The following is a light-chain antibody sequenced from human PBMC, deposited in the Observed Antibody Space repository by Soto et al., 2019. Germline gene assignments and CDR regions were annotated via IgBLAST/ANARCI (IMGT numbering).Light chain of an antibody. V-gene: IGKV3-15*01. J-gene: IGKJ4*02. CDR3: QHYSTSLT. CDR2: GAS. Sequence: EIFMTQSPATLSVSPGERAILSCRASQSVGSTLAWYQRKPGQAPRLLIRGASTRATGVPARFSGSGSGTEFTLTISSLQSEYFAVYYCQHYSTSLTFGGGTTLEIK. CDR1: QSVGST.